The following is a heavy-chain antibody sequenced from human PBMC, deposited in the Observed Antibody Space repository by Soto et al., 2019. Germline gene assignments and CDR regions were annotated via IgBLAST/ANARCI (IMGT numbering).Heavy chain of an antibody. V-gene: IGHV1-46*01. CDR1: GYTFTSYY. CDR3: AREGPIVLMVYAIGSGTTPIDY. CDR2: INPSGGST. D-gene: IGHD2-8*01. J-gene: IGHJ4*02. Sequence: QVQLVQSGAEVKKPGASVKVSCKASGYTFTSYYMHWVRQAPGQGLEWMGIINPSGGSTSYAQKFQGRVTMTRDTSTSTVYMELSSLRSEDTAVYYCAREGPIVLMVYAIGSGTTPIDYWGQGTLVTVSS.